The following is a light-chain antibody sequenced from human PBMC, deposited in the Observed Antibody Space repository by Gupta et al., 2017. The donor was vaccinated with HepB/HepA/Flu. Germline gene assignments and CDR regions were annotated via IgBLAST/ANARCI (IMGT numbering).Light chain of an antibody. CDR1: QSISSW. J-gene: IGKJ2*02. CDR2: QAS. Sequence: SHLTHSPSTLSASVGDRVTITCRASQSISSWLDWYQQKPGKAPNLLIYQASSLESGVPSRFSGSGSGTEFTLTISSLQPDDFATYYCQQNNSYPRNFGQGTKLEIK. V-gene: IGKV1-5*03. CDR3: QQNNSYPRN.